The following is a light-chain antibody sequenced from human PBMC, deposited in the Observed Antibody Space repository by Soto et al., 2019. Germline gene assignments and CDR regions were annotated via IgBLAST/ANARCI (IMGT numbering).Light chain of an antibody. CDR1: QSISSN. CDR2: DTS. V-gene: IGKV3-15*01. CDR3: QQCSDWPRT. Sequence: EIVMTQSPATLSVSPGERATLSCRASQSISSNLAWYQQKPGQAPRLLIYDTSTRASGIPARFSGSGSGTEFTLTISSLQSEDFAVYYCQQCSDWPRTFGQGTKVDIK. J-gene: IGKJ1*01.